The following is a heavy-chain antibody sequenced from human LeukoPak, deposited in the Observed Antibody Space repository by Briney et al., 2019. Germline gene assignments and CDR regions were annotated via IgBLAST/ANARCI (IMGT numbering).Heavy chain of an antibody. V-gene: IGHV3-48*04. CDR2: ISSSSSTI. CDR3: TKRVKYGGTWDHFAD. CDR1: GFTFSSYS. D-gene: IGHD1-26*01. J-gene: IGHJ4*02. Sequence: GGSLRLSCAASGFTFSSYSMNWVRQAPGKGLEWVSCISSSSSTIYYADSVKGRFTISRDNAKNSLYLQMNSLRAEDTAVYYCTKRVKYGGTWDHFADWGQGTLVTVSS.